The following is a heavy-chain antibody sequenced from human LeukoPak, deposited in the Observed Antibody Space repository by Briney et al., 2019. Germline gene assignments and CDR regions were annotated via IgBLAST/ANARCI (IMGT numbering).Heavy chain of an antibody. D-gene: IGHD3-22*01. CDR3: AKSLEYYYDGSGYYLPHYFDY. CDR1: GFTFSSYA. J-gene: IGHJ4*02. Sequence: PGGSLRLSCAASGFTFSSYAMSWVRQAPGKGLEWVSAISGSGGSTYYADSVKGRFTISRDNSKNTLYLQMDSLRAEDTAVYYCAKSLEYYYDGSGYYLPHYFDYWGQGTLVTVSS. V-gene: IGHV3-23*01. CDR2: ISGSGGST.